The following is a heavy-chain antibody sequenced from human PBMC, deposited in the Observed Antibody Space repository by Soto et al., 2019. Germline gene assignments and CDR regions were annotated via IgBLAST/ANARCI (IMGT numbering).Heavy chain of an antibody. J-gene: IGHJ6*02. D-gene: IGHD3-9*01. CDR1: GGTLSSYA. CDR3: ARPHYDILTGYSAGPKSLYYYYGMDV. Sequence: GASVKVSCKDSGGTLSSYAMSWVRQAHRQGLEWMGGIIPIFGTANYAQKFQGRVTITADESTSTAYMELSSLRSEDTAVYYCARPHYDILTGYSAGPKSLYYYYGMDVWGQGTTVTVSS. CDR2: IIPIFGTA. V-gene: IGHV1-69*13.